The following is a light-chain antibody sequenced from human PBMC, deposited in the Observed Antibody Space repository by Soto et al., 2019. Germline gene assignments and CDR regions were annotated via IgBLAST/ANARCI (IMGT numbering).Light chain of an antibody. V-gene: IGLV2-14*01. CDR2: EVS. CDR1: SSDVGGYNY. CDR3: CSYASSSTVV. J-gene: IGLJ3*02. Sequence: QSALTQPASVSGSPGQSITISCTGTSSDVGGYNYVSWYQQHPGKAPKLMIHEVSKRPSGVSNRFSGSKSGNTASLTISGLQAEDEADYYCCSYASSSTVVFGGGTKLTVL.